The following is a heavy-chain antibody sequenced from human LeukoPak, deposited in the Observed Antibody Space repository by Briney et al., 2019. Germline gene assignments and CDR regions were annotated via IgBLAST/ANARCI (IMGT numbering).Heavy chain of an antibody. Sequence: PGGSLRLSCAASGFNFNDAWMNWVRQAPGKGLQWVGRIKSNADGATTDYIAPVKGRFFISRDDSKNMPYLQMSSLQIEDTAMYHCTSHYGSGGFWGQGTLVTVSS. V-gene: IGHV3-15*07. J-gene: IGHJ4*02. D-gene: IGHD3-10*01. CDR1: GFNFNDAW. CDR2: IKSNADGATT. CDR3: TSHYGSGGF.